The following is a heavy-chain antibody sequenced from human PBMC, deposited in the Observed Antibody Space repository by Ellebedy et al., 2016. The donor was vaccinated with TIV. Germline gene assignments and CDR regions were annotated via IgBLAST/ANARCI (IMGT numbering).Heavy chain of an antibody. CDR1: GGTFSSYA. Sequence: SVKVSXXASGGTFSSYAISWVRQAPGQGLEWMGGIIPIFGTANYAQKLQGRVTMTTDTSTSTAYMELRSLRSDDTAVYYCAREGSGYDAGHFDYWGQGTLVTVSS. V-gene: IGHV1-69*05. J-gene: IGHJ4*02. CDR2: IIPIFGTA. CDR3: AREGSGYDAGHFDY. D-gene: IGHD5-12*01.